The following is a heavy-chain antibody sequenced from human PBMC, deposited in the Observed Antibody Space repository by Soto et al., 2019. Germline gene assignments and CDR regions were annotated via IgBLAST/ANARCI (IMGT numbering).Heavy chain of an antibody. V-gene: IGHV1-18*01. D-gene: IGHD2-2*01. Sequence: ASVKVACKTSGYTFSNYGITWVRQAPGQPLEWLGWISLYSDGTNYAQKFQGRVSMTTDTSTTTAYMELRSLRSDDTAVYYCARVVPGAEAWFGPWGQGTLGTVSS. CDR3: ARVVPGAEAWFGP. CDR2: ISLYSDGT. CDR1: GYTFSNYG. J-gene: IGHJ5*02.